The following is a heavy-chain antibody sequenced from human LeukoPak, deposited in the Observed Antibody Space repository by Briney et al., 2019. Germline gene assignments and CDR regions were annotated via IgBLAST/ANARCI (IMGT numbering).Heavy chain of an antibody. J-gene: IGHJ4*02. V-gene: IGHV3-74*01. CDR2: ITSDGSST. Sequence: PGGSLRLSCAASGFTFSTYSMNWVRQAPGKGLVWVSRITSDGSSTSYADSVKGRFTISRDNAKNTLYLRMNSLRAEDTAVYYCVSGYSYFDYWGQGTLVTVSS. CDR3: VSGYSYFDY. CDR1: GFTFSTYS. D-gene: IGHD5-12*01.